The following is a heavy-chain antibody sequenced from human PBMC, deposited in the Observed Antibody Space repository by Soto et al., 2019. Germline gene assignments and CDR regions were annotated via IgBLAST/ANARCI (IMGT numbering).Heavy chain of an antibody. CDR3: ARAFGEAYFDL. CDR2: IWYDGSNK. J-gene: IGHJ3*01. CDR1: GFTFSSYG. D-gene: IGHD3-10*01. Sequence: QVQLVESGGGVVQPGRCLRLSCAASGFTFSSYGMHWVRQAPGKGLEWVAVIWYDGSNKYYADSVKGRFTISRDNSKNTLYLQMNRLRAEDTAVYYCARAFGEAYFDLWGQGTMVTVSS. V-gene: IGHV3-33*01.